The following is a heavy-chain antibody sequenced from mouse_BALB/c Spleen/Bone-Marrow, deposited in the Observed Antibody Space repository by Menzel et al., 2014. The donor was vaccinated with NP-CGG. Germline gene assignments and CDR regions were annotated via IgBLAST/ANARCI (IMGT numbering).Heavy chain of an antibody. CDR2: INNNGGST. CDR1: GFTFSSSG. V-gene: IGHV5-6-3*01. Sequence: EVKVVESGGGLVQPGGFLKLSCVASGFTFSSSGMSWVRQTPDKRMELVATINNNGGSTYYPDSVKGQFTISRDNAKNTLYLQMSSLKSEDTAMYYCARVYGWYFDVWGAGTPVTVSS. J-gene: IGHJ1*01. CDR3: ARVYGWYFDV. D-gene: IGHD1-1*01.